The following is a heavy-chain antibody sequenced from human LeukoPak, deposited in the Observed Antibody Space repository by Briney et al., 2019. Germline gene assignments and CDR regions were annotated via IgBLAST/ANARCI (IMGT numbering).Heavy chain of an antibody. V-gene: IGHV4-59*08. CDR1: GGSISSYY. CDR2: IYNSGST. J-gene: IGHJ6*02. Sequence: SETLSLTCAVTGGSISSYYWSWIRQPPGKGLEWIGYIYNSGSTNYNPSLKSRVTISVDTSKNQFSLKLSSVTAADMAVYYCARQDNYYYGMDVWGQGTTVTVSS. CDR3: ARQDNYYYGMDV.